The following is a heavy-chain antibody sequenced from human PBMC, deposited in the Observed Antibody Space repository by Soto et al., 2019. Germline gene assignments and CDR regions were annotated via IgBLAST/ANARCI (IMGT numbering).Heavy chain of an antibody. Sequence: EVQLVESGGGLVQPGRSLRLSCAASGFTFDDYAMHWVRQAPGKGLEWVSGIGSAGDPYYAGSVKGRFTISRENAKNSLYLQMNSLRAGDTAVYYCARWNWQQLAFDYWGQGTLVTVSS. CDR2: IGSAGDP. J-gene: IGHJ4*02. V-gene: IGHV3-13*05. CDR1: GFTFDDYA. D-gene: IGHD6-13*01. CDR3: ARWNWQQLAFDY.